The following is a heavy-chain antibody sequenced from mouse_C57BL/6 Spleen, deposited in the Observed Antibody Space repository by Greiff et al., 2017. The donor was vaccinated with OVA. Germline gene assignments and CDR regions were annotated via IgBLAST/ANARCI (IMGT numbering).Heavy chain of an antibody. CDR2: ISDGGSYT. D-gene: IGHD1-1*01. V-gene: IGHV5-4*01. J-gene: IGHJ3*01. CDR1: GYTFTSYA. Sequence: EVKLVESGGGLVKPGGSLKLSCAASGYTFTSYAMSWVRQTPGKRLEWVATISDGGSYTYYPDNVKGRFTISRDNANNKPYLQMSQLNSEDTAMYYCAKEGYGGSSWFAYWGKGTLVTVSA. CDR3: AKEGYGGSSWFAY.